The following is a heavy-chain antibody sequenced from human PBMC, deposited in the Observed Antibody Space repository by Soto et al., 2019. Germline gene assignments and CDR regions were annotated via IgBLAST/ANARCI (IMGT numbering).Heavy chain of an antibody. J-gene: IGHJ4*02. CDR1: GGSISSYY. D-gene: IGHD3-16*01. CDR2: IYYSGST. V-gene: IGHV4-59*08. Sequence: SETLSLTCTVSGGSISSYYWSWIRQPPGKGLEWIGYIYYSGSTNYNPSLKSRVTISVDTSNNQFSLKLSSVTAADTAVYYCARGGTPIDYWGQGTLVTVSS. CDR3: ARGGTPIDY.